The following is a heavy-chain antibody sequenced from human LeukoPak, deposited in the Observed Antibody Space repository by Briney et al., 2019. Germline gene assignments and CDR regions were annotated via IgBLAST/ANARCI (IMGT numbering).Heavy chain of an antibody. CDR2: IYYSGST. CDR3: ARGVGYGSGYFDY. J-gene: IGHJ4*02. CDR1: GGSISSYY. D-gene: IGHD3-10*01. V-gene: IGHV4-59*01. Sequence: SETLSLTCTVSGGSISSYYWNWIRQPPGKGLEWIGYIYYSGSTNYNPSLKSRVTISVDTSKNQFSLKLSSVTAADTAVYYCARGVGYGSGYFDYWGQGTLVAVSS.